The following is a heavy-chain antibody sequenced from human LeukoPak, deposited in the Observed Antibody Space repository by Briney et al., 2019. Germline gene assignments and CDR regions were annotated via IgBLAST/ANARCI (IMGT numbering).Heavy chain of an antibody. D-gene: IGHD3-10*01. V-gene: IGHV4-39*01. J-gene: IGHJ4*02. CDR1: GGSISSSSYY. CDR2: IYYSGST. CDR3: ARLWTDYYGSGKGDY. Sequence: SETLSLTCTVSGGSISSSSYYWGWIRQPPGKGLEWIGSIYYSGSTYYNPSLKSRATISVDTSKNQFSLKLSSVTAADTAVYYCARLWTDYYGSGKGDYWGQGTLVTVSS.